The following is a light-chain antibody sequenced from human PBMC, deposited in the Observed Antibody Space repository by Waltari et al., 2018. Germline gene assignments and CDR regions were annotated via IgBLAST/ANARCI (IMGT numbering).Light chain of an antibody. CDR3: QVWDGNSDHWV. V-gene: IGLV3-21*02. CDR2: DDS. Sequence: SYVLTQAPSVSVAPGQTARITCEGTNIGSRSVHWYQQRPGQAPVLVVYDDSDRPSGCPERFSCSNSGNTATLTISRVEAGDEADYYCQVWDGNSDHWVFGGGTKLTVL. J-gene: IGLJ3*02. CDR1: NIGSRS.